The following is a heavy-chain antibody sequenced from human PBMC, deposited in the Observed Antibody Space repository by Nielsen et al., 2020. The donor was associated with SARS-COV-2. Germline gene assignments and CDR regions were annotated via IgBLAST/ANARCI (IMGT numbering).Heavy chain of an antibody. Sequence: SETLSLTCNVSGGPINNNKWWHWVRQPPGKGLEWIGEIYYSGTTNYNPSLKSRVTMAVDKSKNQFSLSVTSVTAADMAVYYCASRAEGLQLWRRYFYYMDVWGKGTTVTVSS. CDR1: GGPINNNKW. V-gene: IGHV4-4*02. D-gene: IGHD5-18*01. J-gene: IGHJ6*03. CDR2: IYYSGTT. CDR3: ASRAEGLQLWRRYFYYMDV.